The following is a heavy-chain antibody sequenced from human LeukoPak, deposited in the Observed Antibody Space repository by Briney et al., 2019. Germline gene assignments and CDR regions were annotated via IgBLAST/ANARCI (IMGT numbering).Heavy chain of an antibody. V-gene: IGHV3-48*04. CDR3: AELGITMIGGV. Sequence: GGSLRLSCVASGITFRSYSMNWVRQAPGEGLEWVSYISSSGSTIYYADSVKGRFTISRDNAKNSLYLQMNSLRAEDTAVYYCAELGITMIGGVWGKGTTVTISS. D-gene: IGHD3-10*02. J-gene: IGHJ6*04. CDR1: GITFRSYS. CDR2: ISSSGSTI.